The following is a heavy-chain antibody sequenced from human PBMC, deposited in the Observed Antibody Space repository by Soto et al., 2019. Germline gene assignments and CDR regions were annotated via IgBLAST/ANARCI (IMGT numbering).Heavy chain of an antibody. CDR2: TYYRSKWYF. J-gene: IGHJ6*03. CDR1: GDSVSSNSAG. Sequence: QVQLQLSGPGLVTPSQTLSLTCAISGDSVSSNSAGWNWIRQTPSRGLEWLGRTYYRSKWYFNYAVSVESRITINPDTSKNQFSLQLSSVAPDDTAVYYCARGSWDDVSGRYYMDVWGKGTTVTVSS. CDR3: ARGSWDDVSGRYYMDV. V-gene: IGHV6-1*01. D-gene: IGHD1-1*01.